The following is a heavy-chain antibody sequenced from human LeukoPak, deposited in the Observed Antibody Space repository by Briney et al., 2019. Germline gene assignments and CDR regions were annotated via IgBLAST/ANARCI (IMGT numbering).Heavy chain of an antibody. J-gene: IGHJ6*03. D-gene: IGHD3-22*01. CDR3: ARADYYDSSGYYSGYYYYMDV. Sequence: SETLSLTCDVYGASFTGYYWSWIRQSPGKGLEWIGEMNQRGSMNYNPSLKSRVTISVDRSKNQFSLKLSSVTAADTAVYYCARADYYDSSGYYSGYYYYMDVWGKGTTVTISS. CDR1: GASFTGYY. V-gene: IGHV4-34*01. CDR2: MNQRGSM.